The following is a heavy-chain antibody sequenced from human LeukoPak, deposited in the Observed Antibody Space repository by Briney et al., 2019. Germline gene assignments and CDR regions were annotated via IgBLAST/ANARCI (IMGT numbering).Heavy chain of an antibody. D-gene: IGHD3-10*01. Sequence: GGSLRLSCAASGFTLSSNYMSWVRQAPGKGLEWVSVIYSGGRTYYADSVKGRFTISRDNSKNTLYLQMNSLRAEDTAVYYCARVLSGRGSLYYYYYYMDVWGKGTTVTISS. V-gene: IGHV3-53*01. J-gene: IGHJ6*03. CDR1: GFTLSSNY. CDR3: ARVLSGRGSLYYYYYYMDV. CDR2: IYSGGRT.